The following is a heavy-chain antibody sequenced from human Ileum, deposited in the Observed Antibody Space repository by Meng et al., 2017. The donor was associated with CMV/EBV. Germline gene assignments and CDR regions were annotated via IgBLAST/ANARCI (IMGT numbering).Heavy chain of an antibody. CDR2: IYWNDDK. Sequence: FSLRTSGVGVGWIRQTPGRAREWLALIYWNDDKRYSPSLKSRLTITKDTSKNQVVLTMTNMDPVDTATYYCTHATRTSTWDSGTSDYWGQGTLVTVSS. CDR3: THATRTSTWDSGTSDY. V-gene: IGHV2-5*01. CDR1: FSLRTSGVG. J-gene: IGHJ4*02. D-gene: IGHD6-13*01.